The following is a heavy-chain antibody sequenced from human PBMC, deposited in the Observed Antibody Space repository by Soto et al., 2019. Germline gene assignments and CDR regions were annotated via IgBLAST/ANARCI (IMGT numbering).Heavy chain of an antibody. Sequence: EVQLVESGGGLVKPGGSLRLSCAASGFTFSSYSMNWVRQAPGKGLEWVSSISSSSSYIYYADSVKGRFTISRDNAKNSLYLQMNSLRAEDTAVYYCVREKTPWGWFDPWGQGTLVTVSS. J-gene: IGHJ5*02. CDR3: VREKTPWGWFDP. V-gene: IGHV3-21*01. D-gene: IGHD3-16*01. CDR1: GFTFSSYS. CDR2: ISSSSSYI.